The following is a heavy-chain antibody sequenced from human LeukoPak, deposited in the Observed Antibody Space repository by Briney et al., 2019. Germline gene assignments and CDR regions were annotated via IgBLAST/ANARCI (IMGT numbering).Heavy chain of an antibody. J-gene: IGHJ6*03. CDR1: GGSISIGDYY. CDR3: ARAPYGSATNDYYMDV. D-gene: IGHD3-10*01. CDR2: IYYSGST. V-gene: IGHV4-30-4*02. Sequence: KASETLSLTCSVSGGSISIGDYYWSWIRQPPGKGLEWIGYIYYSGSTYYNPSLKSRVTISVDTSKNQFSLKLSSVTAADTAVYYCARAPYGSATNDYYMDVWGKGTTVTVSS.